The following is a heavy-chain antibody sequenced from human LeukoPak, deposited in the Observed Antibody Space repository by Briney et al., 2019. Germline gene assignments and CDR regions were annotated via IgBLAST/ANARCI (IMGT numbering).Heavy chain of an antibody. CDR1: GFTFSSYS. CDR3: ARGRRSGWFFDY. Sequence: GGSLRLFCAASGFTFSSYSMNWVRQAPGKGLEWVSSISSSSSYIYYADSVKGRFTISRDNAKNSLYLQMNSLRAEDTTVYYCARGRRSGWFFDYWGQGTLVTVSS. D-gene: IGHD6-19*01. J-gene: IGHJ4*02. V-gene: IGHV3-21*01. CDR2: ISSSSSYI.